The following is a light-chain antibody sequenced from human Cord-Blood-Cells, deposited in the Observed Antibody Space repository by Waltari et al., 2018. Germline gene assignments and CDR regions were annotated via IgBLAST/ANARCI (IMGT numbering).Light chain of an antibody. CDR3: QQYYSTPLT. V-gene: IGKV4-1*01. CDR1: QSVLYSSNNKNY. Sequence: DIVMTQSPDSLAVSLGERATINCKSSQSVLYSSNNKNYLAWYQHKPGQPPKLLIYWASTRGSGVPDRFSGSGSETDFTLTISSLQAEDVAVYYCQQYYSTPLTFGGGTKVEIK. CDR2: WAS. J-gene: IGKJ4*01.